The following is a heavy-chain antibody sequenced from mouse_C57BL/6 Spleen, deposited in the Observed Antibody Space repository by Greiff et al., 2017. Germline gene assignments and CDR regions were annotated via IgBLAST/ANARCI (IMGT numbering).Heavy chain of an antibody. CDR2: ISNLAYSI. V-gene: IGHV5-15*01. CDR1: GFTFSDYG. CDR3: ARQAPITTVVPYWYFDV. D-gene: IGHD1-1*01. J-gene: IGHJ1*03. Sequence: EVQGVESGGGLVQPGGSLKLSCAASGFTFSDYGMAWVRQAPRKGPEWVAFISNLAYSIYYADTVTGRFTISRENAKNTLYLEMSSLRSEDTAMYYCARQAPITTVVPYWYFDVWGTGTTVTVSS.